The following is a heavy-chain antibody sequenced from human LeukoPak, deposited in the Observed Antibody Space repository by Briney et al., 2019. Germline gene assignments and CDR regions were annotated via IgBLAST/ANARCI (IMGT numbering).Heavy chain of an antibody. V-gene: IGHV4-39*01. CDR1: GGSISSTSYY. J-gene: IGHJ4*02. CDR3: VRHGGFSSGWQTDC. Sequence: SETLSLTCTVSGGSISSTSYYWGWIRQPPGRGLEWIGSIFYSGSTYYNPSFKSRVTISVDTSKSQFSLKLGSVTAADTAVYYCVRHGGFSSGWQTDCWGQGTPVTVSS. CDR2: IFYSGST. D-gene: IGHD6-19*01.